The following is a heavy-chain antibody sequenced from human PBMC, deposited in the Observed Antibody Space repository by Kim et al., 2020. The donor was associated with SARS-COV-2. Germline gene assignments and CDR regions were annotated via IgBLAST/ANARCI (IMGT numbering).Heavy chain of an antibody. CDR1: GGSISSYY. V-gene: IGHV4-59*01. J-gene: IGHJ6*02. CDR3: AREGLRYFDWFHKGYYYYGMDV. CDR2: IYYSGST. Sequence: SETLSLTCTVSGGSISSYYWSWIRQPPGKGLEWIGYIYYSGSTNYNPSLKSRVTISVDTSKNQFSLKLSSVTAADTAVYYCAREGLRYFDWFHKGYYYYGMDVWGQGTTVTVSS. D-gene: IGHD3-9*01.